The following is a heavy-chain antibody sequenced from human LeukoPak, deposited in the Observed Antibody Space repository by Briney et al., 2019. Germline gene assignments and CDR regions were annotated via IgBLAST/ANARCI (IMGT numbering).Heavy chain of an antibody. CDR1: GGSISSYY. J-gene: IGHJ6*03. CDR2: IYTSGST. D-gene: IGHD4-11*01. V-gene: IGHV4-4*07. CDR3: ARDLIGVTTGYYYYYYYMDV. Sequence: SETLSLTCTVSGGSISSYYWSWIRQPAGKGLEWIGRIYTSGSTNYNPSLKSRVTMSVDTSKNQFSLKLSSVTAADTAVYYYARDLIGVTTGYYYYYYYMDVWGKGTTVTVSS.